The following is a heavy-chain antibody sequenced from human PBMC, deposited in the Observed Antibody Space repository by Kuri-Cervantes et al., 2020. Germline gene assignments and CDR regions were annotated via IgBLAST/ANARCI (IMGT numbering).Heavy chain of an antibody. J-gene: IGHJ6*03. D-gene: IGHD2-15*01. V-gene: IGHV4-59*01. CDR1: GGSISSYY. CDR3: ARVGDRWYYYMDV. Sequence: SETLSLTCTVSGGSISSYYWSWIRQPPGKGLEWIGYIYYSGSTNYNPSLTSRVSISADTSKNQVSLKLSSVTAADTAVYFCARVGDRWYYYMDVWGQGTTVTVSS. CDR2: IYYSGST.